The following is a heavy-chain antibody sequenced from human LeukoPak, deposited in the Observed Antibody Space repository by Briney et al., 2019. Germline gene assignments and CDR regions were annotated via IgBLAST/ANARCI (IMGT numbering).Heavy chain of an antibody. CDR3: ARDIPSGVEPSGWTFDF. V-gene: IGHV1-46*01. CDR1: GYTFTSYY. D-gene: IGHD6-19*01. J-gene: IGHJ4*02. Sequence: ASVKVSCKASGYTFTSYYMHWVRQAPGPGLEGLGIINPSGGSTSTAQKSQGRVTMTRDTSTSTVYLKLRSLRSEDTAVYYCARDIPSGVEPSGWTFDFWGQGTLVTVSS. CDR2: INPSGGST.